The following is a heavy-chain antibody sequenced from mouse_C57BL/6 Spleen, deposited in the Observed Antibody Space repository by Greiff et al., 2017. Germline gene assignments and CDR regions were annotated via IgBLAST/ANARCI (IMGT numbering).Heavy chain of an antibody. CDR3: AREGIYYYGSSPLFDY. J-gene: IGHJ2*01. CDR1: GYAFSSSW. D-gene: IGHD1-1*01. V-gene: IGHV1-82*01. Sequence: QVQLQQSGPELVKPGASLKISCKASGYAFSSSWMYWVKQRPGKGLEWIGRINPGDGDTNYNGKLKGRATLTADKSSSTAYMQLSSLKSEDSAVYFCAREGIYYYGSSPLFDYWGQGTTLTVSS. CDR2: INPGDGDT.